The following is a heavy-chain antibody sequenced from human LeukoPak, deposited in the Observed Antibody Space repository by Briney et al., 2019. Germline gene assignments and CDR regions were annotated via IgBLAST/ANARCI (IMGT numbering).Heavy chain of an antibody. D-gene: IGHD6-6*01. Sequence: ASLKVSCKASGYTFTSYYMHWVRQAPGQGLEWMGIINPTGGSTSYAQKFQCRVTMTRDTSTSTVYMELSSLRSEDTAVYYCARESVKSSIAARPDYWGQGTLVTVSS. J-gene: IGHJ4*02. CDR2: INPTGGST. CDR1: GYTFTSYY. CDR3: ARESVKSSIAARPDY. V-gene: IGHV1-46*01.